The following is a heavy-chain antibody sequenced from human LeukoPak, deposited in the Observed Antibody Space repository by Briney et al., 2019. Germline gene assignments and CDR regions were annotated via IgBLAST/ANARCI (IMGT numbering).Heavy chain of an antibody. CDR1: GYTFTSHF. V-gene: IGHV1-46*01. CDR2: INPRGGST. CDR3: ARVKSYYYDTSDKDAFDI. Sequence: GASVKVSCKASGYTFTSHFMDWVRQAPGQGLEWMGIINPRGGSTSYTQKFQGRVTMTRDTSTSTVYMELSSLRSEDTAVYYCARVKSYYYDTSDKDAFDIWGQGTMVTVSS. D-gene: IGHD3-22*01. J-gene: IGHJ3*02.